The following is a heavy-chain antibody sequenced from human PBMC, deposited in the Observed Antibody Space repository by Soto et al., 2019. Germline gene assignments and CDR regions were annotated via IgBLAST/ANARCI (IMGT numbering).Heavy chain of an antibody. CDR1: GFTFSSYG. J-gene: IGHJ4*02. CDR3: AREGRWLQLGYFDY. V-gene: IGHV3-33*01. Sequence: GGSLRLSCAASGFTFSSYGMHWVRQAPGKGLEWVAVIWYDGSNKYYADSVKGRFTISRDNSKNTLYLQMNSLRAEDTAVYYCAREGRWLQLGYFDYWGQGTLVTVSS. CDR2: IWYDGSNK. D-gene: IGHD5-12*01.